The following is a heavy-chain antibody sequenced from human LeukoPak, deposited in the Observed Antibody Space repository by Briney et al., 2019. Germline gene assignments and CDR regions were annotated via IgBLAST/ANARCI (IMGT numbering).Heavy chain of an antibody. V-gene: IGHV3-30-3*01. CDR2: LSYDGSNT. CDR3: AKGGSYCDY. J-gene: IGHJ4*02. D-gene: IGHD1-26*01. CDR1: GFTISSYA. Sequence: GGSLRLSCAASGFTISSYAMHWVRQAPGKGLDWVAVLSYDGSNTYHADSVKGRFTISRDNSKDTLYLQMNSLRPEDTAVYYCAKGGSYCDYWGQGTLVTVSS.